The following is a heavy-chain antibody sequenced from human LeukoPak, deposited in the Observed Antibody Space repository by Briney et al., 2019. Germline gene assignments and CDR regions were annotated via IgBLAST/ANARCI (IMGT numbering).Heavy chain of an antibody. D-gene: IGHD5-12*01. CDR1: GGSISSYY. CDR2: IYYSGST. CDR3: ARNEGVATIGSYYCYGMDV. J-gene: IGHJ6*02. Sequence: SETLSLTCTVSGGSISSYYWSWIRQPPGKGLEWIGYIYYSGSTNYNPSLKSRVTISVDTSKNQFSLKLSSVTAADTAVYYCARNEGVATIGSYYCYGMDVWGQGTTVTVSS. V-gene: IGHV4-59*08.